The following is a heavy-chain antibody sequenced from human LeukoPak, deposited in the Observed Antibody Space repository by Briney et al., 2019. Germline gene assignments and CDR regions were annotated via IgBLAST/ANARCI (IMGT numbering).Heavy chain of an antibody. J-gene: IGHJ3*02. CDR3: ARDLVRGVITPKDAFDI. V-gene: IGHV4-30-4*08. D-gene: IGHD3-10*01. Sequence: SQTLSLTCTVSGGSISSGDYYWSWIRQPPGKGLEWIGYIYYSGSTYYNPSPKSRVTISVDTSKNQFSLKLSSVTAADTAVYYCARDLVRGVITPKDAFDIWGQGTMVTVSS. CDR1: GGSISSGDYY. CDR2: IYYSGST.